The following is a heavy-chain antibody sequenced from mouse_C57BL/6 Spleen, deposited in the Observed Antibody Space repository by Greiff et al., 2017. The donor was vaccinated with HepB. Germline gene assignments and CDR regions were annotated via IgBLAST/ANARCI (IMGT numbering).Heavy chain of an antibody. CDR2: IYPGDGDT. Sequence: VQLQQSGPELVKPGASVKISCKASGYAFSSSWMNWVKQRPGKGLEWIGRIYPGDGDTNYNGKFKGKATLTADKSSSTASLQLSSLTSEDSAVYFCARKDYGNYFDYWGQGTTLTVSS. D-gene: IGHD2-1*01. CDR3: ARKDYGNYFDY. J-gene: IGHJ2*01. V-gene: IGHV1-82*01. CDR1: GYAFSSSW.